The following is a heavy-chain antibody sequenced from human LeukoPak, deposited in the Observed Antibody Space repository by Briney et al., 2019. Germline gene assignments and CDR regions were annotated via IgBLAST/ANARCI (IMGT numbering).Heavy chain of an antibody. J-gene: IGHJ5*02. CDR1: GGSISSYY. V-gene: IGHV4-4*07. CDR2: IYTSGST. D-gene: IGHD3-10*01. CDR3: ARDLGSGSYPNWFDP. Sequence: SETLSLTCTASGGSISSYYWSWIRQPAGKGLEWIGRIYTSGSTNYNPSLKSRVTMSVDTSKNQFSLKLSSVTAADTAVYYCARDLGSGSYPNWFDPWGQGTLVTVSS.